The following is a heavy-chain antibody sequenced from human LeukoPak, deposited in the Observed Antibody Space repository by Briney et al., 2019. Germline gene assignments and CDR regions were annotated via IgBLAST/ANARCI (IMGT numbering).Heavy chain of an antibody. V-gene: IGHV4-59*01. J-gene: IGHJ4*02. CDR3: ARVGVDYSGNIIKYYFDY. D-gene: IGHD4-23*01. CDR1: GGSISSYY. CDR2: VHYTGST. Sequence: PSETLSLTCTVSGGSISSYYWSWIRQPPGKGLEWIGYVHYTGSTNYIPSLKSRVIISVDTSKNQFSLKLSPVIAADTAVYYCARVGVDYSGNIIKYYFDYWGQGTLVTVSS.